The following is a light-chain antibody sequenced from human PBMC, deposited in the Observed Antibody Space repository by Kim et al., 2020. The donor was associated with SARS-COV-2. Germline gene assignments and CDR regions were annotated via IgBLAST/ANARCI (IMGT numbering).Light chain of an antibody. J-gene: IGLJ2*01. CDR2: NND. CDR1: SSNIGGSFA. Sequence: QSVLTQTPSVSGAPGQRVTISCTGSSSNIGGSFAVYWYQQLPGAAPKLLIYNNDNRSSGVPDRFSGSRSGTSASLTITGLQAEDEADYVCQSYDDSLNGAVFGGGTQLTVL. V-gene: IGLV1-40*01. CDR3: QSYDDSLNGAV.